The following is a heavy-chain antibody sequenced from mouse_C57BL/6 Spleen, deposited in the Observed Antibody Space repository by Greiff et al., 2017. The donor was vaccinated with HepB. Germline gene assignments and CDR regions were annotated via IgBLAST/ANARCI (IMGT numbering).Heavy chain of an antibody. D-gene: IGHD2-4*01. Sequence: VQLQQPGAELVKPGASVKLSCKGSGYTFTSYWMHWVKQRPGRGLEWIGRIDPNSGGTKYNEKFKSKATLTVDKPSSTAYMQLSSLTSEDSAVYYCAIYDYDGYYAMDYWGQGTSVTVSS. CDR3: AIYDYDGYYAMDY. CDR2: IDPNSGGT. CDR1: GYTFTSYW. J-gene: IGHJ4*01. V-gene: IGHV1-72*01.